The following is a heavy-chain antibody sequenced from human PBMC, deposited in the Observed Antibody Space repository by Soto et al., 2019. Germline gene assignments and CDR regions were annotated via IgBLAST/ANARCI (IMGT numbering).Heavy chain of an antibody. Sequence: EVQLVESGGGLVKPGGSLRLSCAASGFTFSSYSMNWVRQAPGKGLEWVSSISSSSRYIYYADSVKGRFTISRDNAKNSLYLQMNSLRAKDTAVYYWAGGYCSCCSWWTYYFDYWGQGALVTVSS. D-gene: IGHD2-15*01. CDR3: AGGYCSCCSWWTYYFDY. J-gene: IGHJ4*02. V-gene: IGHV3-21*01. CDR1: GFTFSSYS. CDR2: ISSSSRYI.